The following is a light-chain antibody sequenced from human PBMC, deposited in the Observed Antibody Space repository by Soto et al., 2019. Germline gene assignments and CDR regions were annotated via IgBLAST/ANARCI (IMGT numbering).Light chain of an antibody. CDR1: ESVSNY. J-gene: IGKJ5*01. Sequence: EIVLTQSPATLSLSPGERATLSRRASESVSNYLAWYQQKPGQAPRLLIYDASNRAAGIPARFSGSGSGTDFTLTISSLEPEDFAVYYCQGPRTFGQGTRLEIK. V-gene: IGKV3-11*01. CDR2: DAS. CDR3: QGPRT.